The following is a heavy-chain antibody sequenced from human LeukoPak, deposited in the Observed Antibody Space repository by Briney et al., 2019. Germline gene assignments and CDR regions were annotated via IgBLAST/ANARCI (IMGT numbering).Heavy chain of an antibody. CDR1: GFTFSSYT. J-gene: IGHJ4*02. CDR2: ITTSDGNT. D-gene: IGHD7-27*01. CDR3: AKDGGLWVSAHWGDS. V-gene: IGHV3-23*01. Sequence: GGSLRLSCAASGFTFSSYTMSWVRLAPGKGLEWVSTITTSDGNTYYADSVKGRFTVSRDNSKNTLFLQMNSLRAEDTAVYYCAKDGGLWVSAHWGDSWGRGTLVTVSS.